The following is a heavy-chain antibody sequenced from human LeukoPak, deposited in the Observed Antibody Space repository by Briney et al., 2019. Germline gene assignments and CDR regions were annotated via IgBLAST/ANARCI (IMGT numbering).Heavy chain of an antibody. V-gene: IGHV3-NL1*01. CDR3: AKGGRLWFGEFDY. D-gene: IGHD3-10*01. J-gene: IGHJ4*02. CDR1: GFDFNSHS. CDR2: IDSGGRLT. Sequence: GGSLRLSCAAAGFDFNSHSMNWVRQAPGKGLEWISHIDSGGRLTYYADSVRGRFTISRDNSKNTLHLQMNSLRAEDTAVYYCAKGGRLWFGEFDYWGQGTLVTISS.